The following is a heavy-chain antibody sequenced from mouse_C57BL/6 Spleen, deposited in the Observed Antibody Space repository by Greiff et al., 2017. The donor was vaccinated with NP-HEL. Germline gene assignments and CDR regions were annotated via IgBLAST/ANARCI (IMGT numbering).Heavy chain of an antibody. J-gene: IGHJ3*01. D-gene: IGHD3-2*02. CDR3: ARLDSSGYLAWLAY. CDR1: GFTFTDYY. CDR2: IRNKANGYTT. V-gene: IGHV7-3*01. Sequence: EVMLVESGGGLVQPGGSLSLSCAASGFTFTDYYMSWVRQPPGKALEWLGFIRNKANGYTTEYSASVKGRFTISRDNSQSILYLQMNALRAEDSATYYCARLDSSGYLAWLAYWGQGTLVTVSA.